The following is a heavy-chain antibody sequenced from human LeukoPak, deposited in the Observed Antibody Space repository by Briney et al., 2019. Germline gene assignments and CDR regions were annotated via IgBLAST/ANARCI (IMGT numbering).Heavy chain of an antibody. D-gene: IGHD3-10*01. J-gene: IGHJ4*02. CDR1: GYTFTSYD. CDR3: AKDRVVRESRDY. CDR2: MNPNSGNT. Sequence: ASVKVSCKASGYTFTSYDINWVRQATGQGLEWMGWMNPNSGNTGYAQKFQGRVTMTRNTSISTAYMELSSLRSEDTAVYYCAKDRVVRESRDYWGQGTLVTVSS. V-gene: IGHV1-8*01.